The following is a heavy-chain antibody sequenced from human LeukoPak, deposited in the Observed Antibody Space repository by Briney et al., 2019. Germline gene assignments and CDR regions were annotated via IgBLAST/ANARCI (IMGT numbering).Heavy chain of an antibody. CDR1: GYMFTSFW. D-gene: IGHD6-6*01. Sequence: GESLKISCKGSGYMFTSFWIAWVRQMPGKGLECMRVIYPSDSDTKYSPSFQGQVTISADRSINTAYLQWSSLKASNTAMYYFARHPGSSGIDYWGQGTLVTVSS. V-gene: IGHV5-51*01. CDR3: ARHPGSSGIDY. CDR2: IYPSDSDT. J-gene: IGHJ4*02.